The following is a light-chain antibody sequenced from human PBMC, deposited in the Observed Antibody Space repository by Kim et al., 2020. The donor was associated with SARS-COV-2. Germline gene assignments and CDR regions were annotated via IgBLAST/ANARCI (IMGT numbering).Light chain of an antibody. CDR1: QDITNY. CDR3: QRYDSVPLT. CDR2: AAS. J-gene: IGKJ3*01. V-gene: IGKV1-27*01. Sequence: SASVVDRVTITCRASQDITNYLAWYQQKPGKVPKLLIYAASTLQSGVPSRFSGRGSGTDFTLTISSLQPEDVASYYCQRYDSVPLTFGPGTKVDIK.